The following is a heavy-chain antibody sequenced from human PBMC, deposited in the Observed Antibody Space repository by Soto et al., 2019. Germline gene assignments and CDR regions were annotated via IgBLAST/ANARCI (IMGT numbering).Heavy chain of an antibody. CDR3: ARVAGISYYNHMDV. Sequence: QEHLQESGPGLVRPSETLSLTCTVSGVSLKTYYWSWIRLPPGGGLEWIGYIFSSGSPNYNPSLRSRVTMSVETSNNQFSLKMSSVTAADTAVYYCARVAGISYYNHMDVWGKGTTVTVSS. V-gene: IGHV4-59*01. CDR2: IFSSGSP. J-gene: IGHJ6*03. D-gene: IGHD1-20*01. CDR1: GVSLKTYY.